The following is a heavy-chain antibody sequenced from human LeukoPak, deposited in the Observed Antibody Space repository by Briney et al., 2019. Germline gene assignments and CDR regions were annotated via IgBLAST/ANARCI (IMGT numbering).Heavy chain of an antibody. CDR1: GDSISNNYW. D-gene: IGHD4-17*01. CDR3: GRHDYGDSSAAFDI. J-gene: IGHJ3*02. CDR2: IYRSGST. Sequence: SGTLSLTCAVSGDSISNNYWWRWVRQFPGKGLEWIGEIYRSGSTSYNPSLKSRVTVSIDKPKNQFSLNLNSVTAADTAVYYCGRHDYGDSSAAFDIWGQGTMVIVSS. V-gene: IGHV4-4*02.